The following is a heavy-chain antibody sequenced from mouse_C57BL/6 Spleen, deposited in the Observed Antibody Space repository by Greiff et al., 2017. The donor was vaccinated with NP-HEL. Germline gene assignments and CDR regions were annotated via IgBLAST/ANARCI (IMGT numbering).Heavy chain of an antibody. CDR1: GYTFTSYW. J-gene: IGHJ2*01. CDR3: ARGAAQATYFDY. V-gene: IGHV1-52*01. CDR2: IDPSDSET. Sequence: VQLQQSGAELVRPGSSVKLSCKASGYTFTSYWMHWVKQRPIQGLEWIGNIDPSDSETHYNQKFKDKATLTVDKSSSTAYMQLSSLTSEDSAVYYCARGAAQATYFDYWGQGTTLTVSS. D-gene: IGHD3-2*02.